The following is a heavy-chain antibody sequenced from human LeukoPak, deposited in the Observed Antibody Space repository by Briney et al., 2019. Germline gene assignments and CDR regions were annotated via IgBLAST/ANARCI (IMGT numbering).Heavy chain of an antibody. CDR1: GYTLTELS. CDR2: FDPEDGET. Sequence: VASVKVSCKVSGYTLTELSMHWVRQAPGKGLEWMGGFDPEDGETIYAQKFQGRVTVTADISTSTAYMEVRSLRSEDTAVYYCARGADWQLLEYYYYYMDVWGKGTTVTVSS. D-gene: IGHD6-6*01. V-gene: IGHV1-24*01. CDR3: ARGADWQLLEYYYYYMDV. J-gene: IGHJ6*03.